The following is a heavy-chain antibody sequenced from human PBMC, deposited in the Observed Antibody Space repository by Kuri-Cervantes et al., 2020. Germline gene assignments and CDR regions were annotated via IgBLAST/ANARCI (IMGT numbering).Heavy chain of an antibody. D-gene: IGHD1-14*01. CDR3: ARDPPGVQPPVTVLDS. Sequence: ASVKVSCKASGYTFTSYYTHWVRQAPGQGLEWMGIINPSGGSTSYAQKFQGRVTMTRDTSTTTAYMELSSLRSEDTAVFYCARDPPGVQPPVTVLDSWGQGTLVTVSS. V-gene: IGHV1-46*01. CDR1: GYTFTSYY. CDR2: INPSGGST. J-gene: IGHJ4*02.